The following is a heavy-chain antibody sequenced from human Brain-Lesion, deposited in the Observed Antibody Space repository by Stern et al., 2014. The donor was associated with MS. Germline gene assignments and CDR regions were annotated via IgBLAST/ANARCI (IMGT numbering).Heavy chain of an antibody. D-gene: IGHD3-10*01. J-gene: IGHJ4*02. Sequence: VQLVESGPGLVKPSETLSLTCTVSGGSISSSSYYWGWIRQPPGKGLEWIGSIYYRGSTYYNPSLKSRVTISMDTSKNQFSLRLSSVTPADTAVYFCAKLWLGELPESPFDYWGQGTLVTVSS. CDR3: AKLWLGELPESPFDY. CDR2: IYYRGST. V-gene: IGHV4-39*01. CDR1: GGSISSSSYY.